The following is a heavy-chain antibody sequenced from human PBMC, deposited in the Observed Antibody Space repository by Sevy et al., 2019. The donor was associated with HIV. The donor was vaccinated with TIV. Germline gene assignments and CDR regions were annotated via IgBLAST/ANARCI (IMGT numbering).Heavy chain of an antibody. D-gene: IGHD6-6*01. CDR3: ARDAAARPLGWIDP. CDR1: GYTFNTYG. Sequence: ASVKVSCKASGYTFNTYGISWVRQAPGQGLEWMGWISGYNGYTNYAQNLQGRVTMTTDTSTSTAYMEMRSLGSDDTAVYYCARDAAARPLGWIDPWGQGTLVTVSS. V-gene: IGHV1-18*01. J-gene: IGHJ5*02. CDR2: ISGYNGYT.